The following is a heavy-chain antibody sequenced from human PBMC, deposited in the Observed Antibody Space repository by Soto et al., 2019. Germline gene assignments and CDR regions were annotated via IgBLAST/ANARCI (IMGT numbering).Heavy chain of an antibody. CDR1: GGSFSGYY. J-gene: IGHJ4*02. CDR2: INHSGST. CDR3: ARGVVVVPAAMNFDY. D-gene: IGHD2-2*01. V-gene: IGHV4-34*01. Sequence: QVQLQQWGAGLLKPSETLSLTCAVYGGSFSGYYWSWIRQPPGKGLEWIGEINHSGSTNYNPSLKRRVTISVDTSKNQFSLKLGSVTAADTAVYYCARGVVVVPAAMNFDYWGQGTLVTVSS.